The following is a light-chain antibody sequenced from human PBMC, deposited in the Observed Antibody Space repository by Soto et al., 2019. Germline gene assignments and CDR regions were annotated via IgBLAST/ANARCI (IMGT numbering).Light chain of an antibody. V-gene: IGLV2-14*01. CDR1: TSDVGGYNY. CDR2: EVN. CDR3: NSYTSSSTRV. J-gene: IGLJ2*01. Sequence: QSALTQPASVSGSPGQSITISCTGTTSDVGGYNYVSWYQQNPGKAPKLLIYEVNNRPSGVSNRFSGSKSGNTASLTISGLQAEDEADYYCNSYTSSSTRVFGGGTKLTVL.